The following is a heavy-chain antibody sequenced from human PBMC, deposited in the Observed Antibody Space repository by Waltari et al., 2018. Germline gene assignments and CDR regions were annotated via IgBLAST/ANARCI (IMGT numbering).Heavy chain of an antibody. CDR2: IYTSGST. Sequence: QVQLQESGPGLVKPSETLSLSCSGSGDSIRSYFWTWIRQPAGKGLEWIGRIYTSGSTNYNPSLKSRVTMSVDTSKNQFSLRLTSVTAADTAVYYCARSIYGDYIDSWGQGTLVTVSS. J-gene: IGHJ4*02. CDR1: GDSIRSYF. D-gene: IGHD3-10*02. CDR3: ARSIYGDYIDS. V-gene: IGHV4-4*07.